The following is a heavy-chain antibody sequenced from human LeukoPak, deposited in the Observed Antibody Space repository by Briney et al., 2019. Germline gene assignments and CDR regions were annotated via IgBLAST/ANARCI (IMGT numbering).Heavy chain of an antibody. J-gene: IGHJ3*02. CDR3: ARERYSVNDYDAFDI. V-gene: IGHV3-64*02. D-gene: IGHD5/OR15-5a*01. Sequence: PGGSLRLSCAASGFTFSSHAMHWVRQAPGKGLEYVSAINANGRSTYYADSVKGRFTISGDNSKTTLYLQMGSLRTEDMAVYYCARERYSVNDYDAFDIWGQGTMVTVSS. CDR1: GFTFSSHA. CDR2: INANGRST.